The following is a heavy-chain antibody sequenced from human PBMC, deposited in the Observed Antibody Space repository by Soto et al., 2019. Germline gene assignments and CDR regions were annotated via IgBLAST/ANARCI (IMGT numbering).Heavy chain of an antibody. Sequence: VQLLESGGGLAQPGRSLRLSCAASGFNFSDSALSWVRQATGKGLEWVSSVTVSGDTTYYADSVKGRFTISRDNSKSTVYLQMNSLRAEDTAVYYCAKHGCSYPACYPYYYYVDVWGKGATVTVSS. CDR1: GFNFSDSA. CDR2: VTVSGDTT. J-gene: IGHJ6*03. CDR3: AKHGCSYPACYPYYYYVDV. D-gene: IGHD2-15*01. V-gene: IGHV3-23*01.